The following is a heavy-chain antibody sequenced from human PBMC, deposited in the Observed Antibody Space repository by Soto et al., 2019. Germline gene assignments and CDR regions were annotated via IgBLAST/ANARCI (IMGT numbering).Heavy chain of an antibody. Sequence: QVQLVQSGAEVKKPGSSVKVSCKASGGTFSSYTISWVRQAPGQGLEWMGRIIPILGIANYAQKFQGRVTITADKSTSTAYMERGSLRSEDTAVYYCAEGSGQGYSFDYWGQGTLVTVSS. CDR2: IIPILGIA. D-gene: IGHD2-15*01. CDR3: AEGSGQGYSFDY. J-gene: IGHJ4*02. V-gene: IGHV1-69*02. CDR1: GGTFSSYT.